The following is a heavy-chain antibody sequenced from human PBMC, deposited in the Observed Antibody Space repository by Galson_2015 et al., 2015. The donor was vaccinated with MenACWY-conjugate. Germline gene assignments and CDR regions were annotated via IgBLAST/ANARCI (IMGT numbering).Heavy chain of an antibody. J-gene: IGHJ5*02. Sequence: SLRLSCAASGFTVSTSCMSWVRQAPEEGLEWVSIICSGSTTKYADSVKGRFTISGDNSKSTVYLQMNSLRVEDTAMYYCARSGVGYGERWLDPWGQGTLVTVSS. V-gene: IGHV3-53*01. CDR1: GFTVSTSC. CDR3: ARSGVGYGERWLDP. CDR2: ICSGSTT. D-gene: IGHD3-3*01.